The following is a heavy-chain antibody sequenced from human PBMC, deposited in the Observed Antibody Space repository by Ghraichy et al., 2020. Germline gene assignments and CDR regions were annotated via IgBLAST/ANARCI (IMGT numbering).Heavy chain of an antibody. J-gene: IGHJ4*02. Sequence: SETLSLTCTVSGGSISSGGYYWSWIRQHPGKGLEWIGYIYYSGSTYYNPSLKSRVTISVDTSKNQFSLKLSSVTAADTAVYYCARDLGHGGSGSYHYYFDYWGQGTLVTVSS. CDR3: ARDLGHGGSGSYHYYFDY. CDR2: IYYSGST. CDR1: GGSISSGGYY. V-gene: IGHV4-31*03. D-gene: IGHD3-10*01.